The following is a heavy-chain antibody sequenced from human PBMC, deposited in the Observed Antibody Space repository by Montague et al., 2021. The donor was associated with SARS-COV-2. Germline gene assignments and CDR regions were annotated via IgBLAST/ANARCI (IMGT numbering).Heavy chain of an antibody. CDR1: GFTFSSHA. CDR2: IGDSGDST. CDR3: ARHFPSGSYWAYYYYGVDV. Sequence: SLRLSCAASGFTFSSHAMSWFRQAPGRGLEWVSGIGDSGDSTYYADSVKGRFTISRDNSNNMLYLQMISLRVEDTAAYYCARHFPSGSYWAYYYYGVDVWGRGTPVTVSS. D-gene: IGHD1-26*01. J-gene: IGHJ6*02. V-gene: IGHV3-23*01.